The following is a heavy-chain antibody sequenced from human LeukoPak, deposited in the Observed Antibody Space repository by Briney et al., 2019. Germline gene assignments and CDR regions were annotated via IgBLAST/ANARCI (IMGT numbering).Heavy chain of an antibody. CDR3: ARDRYYYDSSGSFDI. V-gene: IGHV3-21*01. J-gene: IGHJ3*02. D-gene: IGHD3-22*01. CDR2: ISSSSSYI. CDR1: GFTFSSYA. Sequence: GGSLRLSCAASGFTFSSYAMSWVRQAPGKGLEWVSSISSSSSYIYYADSVKGRFTISRDNAKNSLYLQMNSLRAEDTAVYYCARDRYYYDSSGSFDIWGQGTMVTVSS.